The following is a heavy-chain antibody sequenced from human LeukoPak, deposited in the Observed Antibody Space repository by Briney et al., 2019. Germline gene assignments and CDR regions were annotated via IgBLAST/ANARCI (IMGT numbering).Heavy chain of an antibody. CDR3: ARGRRALIYCSSTSCYTGDWFDP. CDR2: INPNSGGT. D-gene: IGHD2-2*02. V-gene: IGHV1-2*02. J-gene: IGHJ5*02. Sequence: ASVKVSCKASGYTFTGYYMHWVRQAPGQGLEWMGWINPNSGGTSYAQKFQGRVTMTRDTSISTAYMELSRLRSDDTAVYYCARGRRALIYCSSTSCYTGDWFDPWGQGTLVTVSS. CDR1: GYTFTGYY.